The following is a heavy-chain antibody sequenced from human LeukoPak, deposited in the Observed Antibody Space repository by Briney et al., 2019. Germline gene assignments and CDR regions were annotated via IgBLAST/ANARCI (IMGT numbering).Heavy chain of an antibody. CDR1: GFTFSSYA. CDR3: AKGSYGIGSVVVPAAMLGTFDY. CDR2: ISGSGGST. J-gene: IGHJ4*02. V-gene: IGHV3-23*01. D-gene: IGHD2-2*01. Sequence: GGSLRLSCAASGFTFSSYAMSWVRQAPGKGLEWVSAISGSGGSTYYADSVKGRFTIPRDNSKNTLYLQMNSLRAEDTAVYYCAKGSYGIGSVVVPAAMLGTFDYWGQGTLVTVSS.